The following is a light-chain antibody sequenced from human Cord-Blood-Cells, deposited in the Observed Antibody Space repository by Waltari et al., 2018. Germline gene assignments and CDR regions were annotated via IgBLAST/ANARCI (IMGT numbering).Light chain of an antibody. J-gene: IGLJ7*01. Sequence: QPALTQPASVSGSPGQSITISCTGTSSYVGSYNLVSWYQQHPGKAPKLMIYEGSRRPSGVSNRFSGSKSGNTASLTSSGLQAEDEADYYCCSYAGSSTVFGGGTQLTVL. CDR1: SSYVGSYNL. CDR3: CSYAGSSTV. CDR2: EGS. V-gene: IGLV2-23*01.